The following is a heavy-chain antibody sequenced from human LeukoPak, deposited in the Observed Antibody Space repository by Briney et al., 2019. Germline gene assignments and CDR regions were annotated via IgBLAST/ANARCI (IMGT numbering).Heavy chain of an antibody. CDR2: NSLSGQT. CDR3: SRESGAFCPFDY. J-gene: IGHJ4*02. D-gene: IGHD1-26*01. CDR1: GGSIRSTNW. Sequence: SETLSLTCGVSGGSIRSTNWWCWVRQPPGQGLEWIGENSLSGQTNFNPSLNGRVTMSLDESRNQLSLKLTSVTAADTAIYYCSRESGAFCPFDYWGQGTLVIVPP. V-gene: IGHV4/OR15-8*02.